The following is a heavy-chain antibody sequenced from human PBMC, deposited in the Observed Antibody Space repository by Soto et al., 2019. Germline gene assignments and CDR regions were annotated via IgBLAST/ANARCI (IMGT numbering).Heavy chain of an antibody. D-gene: IGHD3-9*01. CDR2: INPSGGST. J-gene: IGHJ3*02. CDR1: GYTFTSYY. Sequence: ASVKVSCKASGYTFTSYYMHWVRQAPGQGLEWMGIINPSGGSTSYAQKFQGRVTMTRDTSTSTVYMELSSLRSEDTAVYYCARELLTGLTSDAFDIWGQGTMVTVSS. V-gene: IGHV1-46*01. CDR3: ARELLTGLTSDAFDI.